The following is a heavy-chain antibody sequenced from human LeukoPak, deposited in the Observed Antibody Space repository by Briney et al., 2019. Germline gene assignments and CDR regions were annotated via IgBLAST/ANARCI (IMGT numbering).Heavy chain of an antibody. Sequence: GRSLRLSCAASGFIFKSYGMHWVRQAPGKGLEWVAHIWFDGRNEYFADSVRGRFTISRDNSKNTVYLQMNSLRGDDTAVYYCARDGERYSSGWYLDLWGQGTLVTVSS. J-gene: IGHJ4*02. CDR2: IWFDGRNE. V-gene: IGHV3-33*01. CDR3: ARDGERYSSGWYLDL. CDR1: GFIFKSYG. D-gene: IGHD6-19*01.